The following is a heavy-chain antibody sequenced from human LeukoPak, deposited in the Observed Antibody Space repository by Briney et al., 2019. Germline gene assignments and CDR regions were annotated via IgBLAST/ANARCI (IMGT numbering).Heavy chain of an antibody. CDR1: GFTFSSYG. J-gene: IGHJ4*02. V-gene: IGHV3-33*01. CDR2: IWYDGGTE. Sequence: GRSLRLSCAASGFTFSSYGLHWVRQAPGKGLEWVGIIWYDGGTEYYADSVKGRFTISRDNSKNTLYLQMNSLRAEDTAVYYCARVNRVTAIQELDYWGQGTLVTVSS. D-gene: IGHD2-21*02. CDR3: ARVNRVTAIQELDY.